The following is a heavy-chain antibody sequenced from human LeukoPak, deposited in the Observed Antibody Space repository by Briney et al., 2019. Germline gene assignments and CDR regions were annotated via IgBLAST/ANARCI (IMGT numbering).Heavy chain of an antibody. CDR3: ARENLRDIVVVVATDRRFDY. CDR1: GGSFSGYY. CDR2: INHSGST. D-gene: IGHD2-15*01. J-gene: IGHJ4*02. V-gene: IGHV4-34*01. Sequence: SETLSLTCAVYGGSFSGYYWSWIRQPPGMGLEWIGEINHSGSTNYNPSLKSRVTISVDTSKNQFSLKLSSVTAADTAVYYCARENLRDIVVVVATDRRFDYWGQGTLVTVSS.